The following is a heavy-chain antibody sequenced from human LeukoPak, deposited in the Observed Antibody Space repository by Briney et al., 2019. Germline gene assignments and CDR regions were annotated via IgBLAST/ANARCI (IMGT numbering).Heavy chain of an antibody. CDR3: ARGKLGYYYYHMDA. CDR2: ISAYNGNT. V-gene: IGHV1-18*01. J-gene: IGHJ6*03. D-gene: IGHD3-3*02. Sequence: ASVKVSCKASGYTFTSYGISWVRQAPGQGLEWMGWISAYNGNTNYAQKLQGRVTMTTDTSTSTAYMELRSLRSEDTAVYYCARGKLGYYYYHMDAWGKGTTVTVSS. CDR1: GYTFTSYG.